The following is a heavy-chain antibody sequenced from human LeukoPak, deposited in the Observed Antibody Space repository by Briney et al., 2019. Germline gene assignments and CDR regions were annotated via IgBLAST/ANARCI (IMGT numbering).Heavy chain of an antibody. Sequence: SETLSLTCAVYGGSFSGYYWSWIRQPPGKGLEWIGDIYYSGSIKYNPSLKSRVTMSVDTSKNQFSLKLSSVTAADTAIYYCARENPSGYYNRPIDYWGQGTLVTVSS. CDR2: IYYSGSI. D-gene: IGHD3-22*01. CDR1: GGSFSGYY. V-gene: IGHV4-59*01. J-gene: IGHJ4*02. CDR3: ARENPSGYYNRPIDY.